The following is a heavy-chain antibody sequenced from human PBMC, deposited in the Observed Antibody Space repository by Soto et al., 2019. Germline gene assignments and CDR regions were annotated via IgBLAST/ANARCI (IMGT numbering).Heavy chain of an antibody. Sequence: QVQLQESGPELVKPSQTLSLTCTVSGGSISTNGHYWTWIRQHPGKGLEWIAYIYYTGNSYLNPSIKSRLSISVDTSKNQFSLELRSVTAADTAVYYCAREQWGYDSWGQGTLVTVSS. CDR1: GGSISTNGHY. J-gene: IGHJ4*02. CDR2: IYYTGNS. D-gene: IGHD2-15*01. CDR3: AREQWGYDS. V-gene: IGHV4-31*03.